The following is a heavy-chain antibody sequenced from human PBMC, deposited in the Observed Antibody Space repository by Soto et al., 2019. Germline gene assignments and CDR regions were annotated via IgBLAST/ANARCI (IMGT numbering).Heavy chain of an antibody. V-gene: IGHV1-18*01. CDR1: GYTFTSYG. D-gene: IGHD1-1*01. Sequence: QVHLVQSGAEVKKPGASVKVSCKASGYTFTSYGITWVRQAPGQGLEWMGWISAHNGNTDYAQKLQGRVIVTRDTSTSTAYMELTSMRSDDTAVYYCARGRYGDYWGQGALVTVSS. CDR2: ISAHNGNT. CDR3: ARGRYGDY. J-gene: IGHJ4*02.